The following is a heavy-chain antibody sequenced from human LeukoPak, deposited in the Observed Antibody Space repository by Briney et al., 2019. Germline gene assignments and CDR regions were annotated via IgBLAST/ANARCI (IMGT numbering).Heavy chain of an antibody. Sequence: SVKVSCKASGGTFSSYAISWVRQPAGQGLEWMGRILPILGIANYAQKFQGRVTITADKSTSTAYMELSSLRSEDTAVYYCARDPHGVYMDVWGKGATVTVSS. V-gene: IGHV1-69*04. CDR3: ARDPHGVYMDV. J-gene: IGHJ6*03. CDR1: GGTFSSYA. D-gene: IGHD3-16*01. CDR2: ILPILGIA.